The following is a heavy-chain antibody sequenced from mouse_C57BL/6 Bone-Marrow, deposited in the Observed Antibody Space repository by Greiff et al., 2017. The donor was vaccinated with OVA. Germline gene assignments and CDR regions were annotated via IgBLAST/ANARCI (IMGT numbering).Heavy chain of an antibody. V-gene: IGHV1-81*01. CDR2: IYPRSGNT. Sequence: VQLQQSGAELARPGASVQLSCKASGYTFTSYGISWVKQRTGQGLEWIGEIYPRSGNTYYNEKFKGKATLTADKSTSTAYMQLSSLTSDDSAVYFCYYYGSSYDYWGQGTTLTVSS. D-gene: IGHD1-1*01. J-gene: IGHJ2*01. CDR1: GYTFTSYG. CDR3: YYYGSSYDY.